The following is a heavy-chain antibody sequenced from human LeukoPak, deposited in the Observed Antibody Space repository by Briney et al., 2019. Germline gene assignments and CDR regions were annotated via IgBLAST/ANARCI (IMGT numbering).Heavy chain of an antibody. CDR2: IYYSGST. J-gene: IGHJ4*02. Sequence: PSETLSLTCAVSGYSISSGYYWGWIRQPPGKGLEWIGYIYYSGSTNYNPSLKSRVTISVDTSKNQFSLKLSSVTAADTAVYYCARVVRRWLHLNWGQGTLVTVSS. D-gene: IGHD5-24*01. CDR3: ARVVRRWLHLN. CDR1: GYSISSGYY. V-gene: IGHV4-61*01.